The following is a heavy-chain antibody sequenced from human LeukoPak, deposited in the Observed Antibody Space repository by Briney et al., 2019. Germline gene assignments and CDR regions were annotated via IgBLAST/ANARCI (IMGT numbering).Heavy chain of an antibody. J-gene: IGHJ3*02. CDR1: GFTFSSYS. CDR3: AKDHYGSGKAFDI. Sequence: PGGSLRLSCAASGFTFSSYSMNWVRQAPGKGLEWVSYISSSSTIYYADSVKGRFTISRDNAKNTLYLQMNSLRAEDTAVYYCAKDHYGSGKAFDIWGQGTMVTVSS. V-gene: IGHV3-48*01. D-gene: IGHD3-10*01. CDR2: ISSSSTI.